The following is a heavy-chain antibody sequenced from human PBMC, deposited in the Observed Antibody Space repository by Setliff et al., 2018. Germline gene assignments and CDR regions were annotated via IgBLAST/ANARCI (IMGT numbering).Heavy chain of an antibody. CDR2: INHSGST. Sequence: SETLSLTCAVYGGSFSGYFWSWLRQPPGKGLEWIGEINHSGSTNYNPSLKSRVTISVDTSKNQFSLNLSSVTAADTAVYYCARRGPYYYDNSGYYFLNTFGIWGQGTIVTVSS. CDR3: ARRGPYYYDNSGYYFLNTFGI. CDR1: GGSFSGYF. D-gene: IGHD3-22*01. V-gene: IGHV4-34*01. J-gene: IGHJ3*02.